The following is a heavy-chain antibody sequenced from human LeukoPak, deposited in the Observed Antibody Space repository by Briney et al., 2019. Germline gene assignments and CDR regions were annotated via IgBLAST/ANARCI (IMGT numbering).Heavy chain of an antibody. D-gene: IGHD3-3*01. CDR3: ARGATYYDFRSGYDYYYYMDV. Sequence: GALRLSCAASGFTFSSYSMNWVRQAPGKGLEWVSSISSSSSYIYYADSVKGRFTISRDNAKNSLYLQMNSLRAEDTAVYYCARGATYYDFRSGYDYYYYMDVWGKGTTVTVSS. J-gene: IGHJ6*03. CDR1: GFTFSSYS. V-gene: IGHV3-21*01. CDR2: ISSSSSYI.